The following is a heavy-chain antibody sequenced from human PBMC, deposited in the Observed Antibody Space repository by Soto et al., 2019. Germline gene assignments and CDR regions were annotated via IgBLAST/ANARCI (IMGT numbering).Heavy chain of an antibody. CDR1: GGSISSDSYY. V-gene: IGHV4-39*01. J-gene: IGHJ6*02. D-gene: IGHD2-2*01. CDR3: ARGRVTRLLGYCSSTSCQLLVRYYGMDV. Sequence: SETLSLTCTVSGGSISSDSYYWGWIRQSPEKGLEWIASISYSGSTHYNQTLKSRLIISVDTSKSQFSLKLSSVTAADTAVYYCARGRVTRLLGYCSSTSCQLLVRYYGMDVWGQGTTVTVSS. CDR2: ISYSGST.